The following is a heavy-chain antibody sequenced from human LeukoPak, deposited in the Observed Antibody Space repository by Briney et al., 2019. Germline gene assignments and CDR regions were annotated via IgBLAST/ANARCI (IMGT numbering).Heavy chain of an antibody. CDR1: GYTFTSYG. J-gene: IGHJ5*02. CDR3: ARDSYDYVWGSYRTLNS. CDR2: ISAYNGNT. Sequence: ASVKVSCKASGYTFTSYGITWVRQAPGQGLEWMGWISAYNGNTNYAQKVQGRVTMTTDTSTNTAYMELRGLRSDDTAVYYCARDSYDYVWGSYRTLNSWGQGTLVTVSS. D-gene: IGHD3-16*02. V-gene: IGHV1-18*01.